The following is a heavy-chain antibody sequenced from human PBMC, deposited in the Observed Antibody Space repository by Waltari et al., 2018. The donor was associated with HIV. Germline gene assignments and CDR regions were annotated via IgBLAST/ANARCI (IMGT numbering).Heavy chain of an antibody. CDR3: ARENTMTYYDALDI. V-gene: IGHV3-74*01. J-gene: IGHJ3*02. CDR1: GFTFRSAW. Sequence: EVQLVESGGGVVQPGGSLRLSCAASGFTFRSAWMHWVRQAPGKGLVWVSCISSDGSTTNYADSVKGRLTISRDNAKNTLYLQMNSLRADDTAVYYCARENTMTYYDALDIWGQGTMVTVSS. CDR2: ISSDGSTT. D-gene: IGHD4-17*01.